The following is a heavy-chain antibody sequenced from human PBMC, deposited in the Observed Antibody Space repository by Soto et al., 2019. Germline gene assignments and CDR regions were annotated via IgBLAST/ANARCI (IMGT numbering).Heavy chain of an antibody. CDR1: GGTFSNST. Sequence: QVQLVQSGAEVRKPGSSVKVSCQASGGTFSNSTVTWVRQAPGQGLELMGRLIPILGLANYAQKFRGRLTITADKSTTTAYMELRSPRSEDTAIYYCARFKVGDDYWGQGTRVTVSS. J-gene: IGHJ4*02. D-gene: IGHD5-12*01. CDR2: LIPILGLA. CDR3: ARFKVGDDY. V-gene: IGHV1-69*02.